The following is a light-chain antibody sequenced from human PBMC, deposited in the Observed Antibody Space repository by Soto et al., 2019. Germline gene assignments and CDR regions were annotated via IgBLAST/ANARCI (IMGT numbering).Light chain of an antibody. CDR2: EVT. Sequence: QSALTQPASVSGSPGQSITISCTGTSSDVGGYNYVSWYQQHPGKAPKPMIYEVTNRPSGVSNRFSATKSGNTASLTISGLQAEDEADYYCSSYTSSSTWVFGGGTKLTVL. J-gene: IGLJ3*02. V-gene: IGLV2-14*01. CDR1: SSDVGGYNY. CDR3: SSYTSSSTWV.